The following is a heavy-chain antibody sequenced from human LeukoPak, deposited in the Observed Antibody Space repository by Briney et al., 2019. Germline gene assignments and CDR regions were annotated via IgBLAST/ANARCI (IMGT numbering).Heavy chain of an antibody. CDR3: ARDYGSGSPNWFDF. Sequence: PGGSLRLSCAASGVTFSSYTLDWVRQAPGQGLECVSYISGSRIDIYYADSVKGRFTVARDNAKTSLYLQMSSLRAEDTAVYYCARDYGSGSPNWFDFWGQGTLVTVSS. J-gene: IGHJ5*01. D-gene: IGHD3-10*01. CDR1: GVTFSSYT. CDR2: ISGSRIDI. V-gene: IGHV3-21*01.